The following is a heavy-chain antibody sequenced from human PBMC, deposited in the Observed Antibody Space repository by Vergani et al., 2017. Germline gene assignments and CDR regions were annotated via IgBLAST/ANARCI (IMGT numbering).Heavy chain of an antibody. V-gene: IGHV2-70*04. CDR2: IDWDDDK. CDR3: ARSSNWGSTGFDY. D-gene: IGHD7-27*01. J-gene: IGHJ4*02. CDR1: GFSLSTSGMR. Sequence: QVTLKESGPALVKPTQTLTLTCTFSGFSLSTSGMRVSWIRQPPGKALEWLARIDWDDDKFYSTSLKTRLTISKDTSKNQVVLTMTNMDPVDTATYYCARSSNWGSTGFDYWGQGTLVTVTS.